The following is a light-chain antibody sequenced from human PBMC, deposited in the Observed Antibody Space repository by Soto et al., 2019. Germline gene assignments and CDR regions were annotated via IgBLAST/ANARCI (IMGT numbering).Light chain of an antibody. CDR3: QQYYSYPQT. Sequence: VMTQAPAILPVSPGETATLSCRASQSINNNVAWYQLKDGQVPRLLIYGASTRAADVPARFSGSGSGTDFTLTISCLQSEDFATYFCQQYYSYPQTFGQGTKVDIK. CDR2: GAS. J-gene: IGKJ2*01. V-gene: IGKV3-15*01. CDR1: QSINNN.